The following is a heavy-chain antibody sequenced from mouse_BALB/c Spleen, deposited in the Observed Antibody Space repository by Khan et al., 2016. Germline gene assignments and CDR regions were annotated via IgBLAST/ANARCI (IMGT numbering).Heavy chain of an antibody. V-gene: IGHV9-3*02. CDR1: GYTFTNYG. CDR3: AEDYYGSNWFAY. Sequence: QIQLVQSGHELKKPGETVKISCKASGYTFTNYGMNWVKQAPGKGLKWMGWINTNTGEPTYAEEFKGRFAFSLETSARTAYLPINNLKNEDTATYFCAEDYYGSNWFAYWGQGTLVTVAA. J-gene: IGHJ3*01. CDR2: INTNTGEP. D-gene: IGHD1-1*01.